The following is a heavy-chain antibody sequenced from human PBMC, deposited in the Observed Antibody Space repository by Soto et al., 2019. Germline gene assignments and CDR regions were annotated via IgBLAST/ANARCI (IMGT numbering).Heavy chain of an antibody. CDR3: ARDCTNGVCYTNWFDP. V-gene: IGHV1-69*08. Sequence: QVQLVQSGAEVKKPGSSVKVSCKASGGTFSSYTIIWVRQAPGQGGEGMGRIIPILGIANYAQKLQGRVTITADKSTITAYMEQSSLRSENTAVYSCARDCTNGVCYTNWFDPWGQGTLVTVSS. J-gene: IGHJ5*02. CDR2: IIPILGIA. CDR1: GGTFSSYT. D-gene: IGHD2-8*01.